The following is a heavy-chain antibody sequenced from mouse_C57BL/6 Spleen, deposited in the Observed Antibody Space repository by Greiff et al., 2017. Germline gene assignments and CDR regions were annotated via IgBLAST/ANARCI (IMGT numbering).Heavy chain of an antibody. Sequence: VQLKESGAELVKPGASVKLSCTASGFNIKDYYMHWVKQRPEQGLEWIGRIDPEDGETKYAPKFQGKATITADTSSNTAYLQLSSLTSEDTAVYYCARRGVITTVVATYYYAMDYWGQGTSVTVSS. V-gene: IGHV14-2*01. D-gene: IGHD1-1*01. CDR1: GFNIKDYY. CDR3: ARRGVITTVVATYYYAMDY. J-gene: IGHJ4*01. CDR2: IDPEDGET.